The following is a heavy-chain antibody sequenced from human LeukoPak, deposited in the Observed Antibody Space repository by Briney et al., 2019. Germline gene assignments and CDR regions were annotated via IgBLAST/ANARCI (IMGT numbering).Heavy chain of an antibody. J-gene: IGHJ1*01. V-gene: IGHV3-7*05. CDR3: ARDDRHTSWN. CDR1: GFTFSSYW. Sequence: GGSLRHSCAVSGFTFSSYWMSWGRQGPGKGLEWVANIKQDGSEIYYVDSVKGRFTISRDNAKSSLYLQMNSLRAEDTAVYYCARDDRHTSWNWGQGTLVTVSS. D-gene: IGHD1-1*01. CDR2: IKQDGSEI.